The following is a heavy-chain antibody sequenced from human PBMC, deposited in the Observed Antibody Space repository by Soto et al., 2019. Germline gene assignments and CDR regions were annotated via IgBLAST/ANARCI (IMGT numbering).Heavy chain of an antibody. Sequence: TLSPTCTVSGGSVSIGVYYWSWIRQHPGKGREWTRYIYYRGSTYYTTSLKSRVTISVDTSKNQFSLKLSSVTAADTAVYYCASTMWYYYDSRGYYSPYFDYWGQGTLVTVSS. CDR1: GGSVSIGVYY. V-gene: IGHV4-31*02. D-gene: IGHD3-22*01. J-gene: IGHJ4*02. CDR2: IYYRGST. CDR3: ASTMWYYYDSRGYYSPYFDY.